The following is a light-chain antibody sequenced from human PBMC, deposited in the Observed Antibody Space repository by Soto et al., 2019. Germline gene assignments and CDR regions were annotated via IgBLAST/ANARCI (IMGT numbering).Light chain of an antibody. CDR1: QSISTW. Sequence: DIQMTQSPSTLSASLGDRVTITCRASQSISTWLAWYQHKPGKAPKFLISDASNLASGVPARFSGSGSGTEFALTISSLQTDDLATYYCQQYKTYPMYTFGQGTKLEIK. V-gene: IGKV1-5*01. J-gene: IGKJ2*01. CDR2: DAS. CDR3: QQYKTYPMYT.